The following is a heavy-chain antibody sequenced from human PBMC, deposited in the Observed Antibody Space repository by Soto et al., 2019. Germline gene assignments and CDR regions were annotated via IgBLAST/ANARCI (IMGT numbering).Heavy chain of an antibody. Sequence: ASVNVSCKVSGYPLTTYYIHWVRQAPGQGLEWMGWIDPRSGGTVYEQKFQGRVTMTRDTSISTVYMDLSGLTSDDTALYYRATDDYGSLPYWGQGSLGTVS. CDR1: GYPLTTYY. J-gene: IGHJ4*02. V-gene: IGHV1-2*02. CDR2: IDPRSGGT. CDR3: ATDDYGSLPY. D-gene: IGHD1-26*01.